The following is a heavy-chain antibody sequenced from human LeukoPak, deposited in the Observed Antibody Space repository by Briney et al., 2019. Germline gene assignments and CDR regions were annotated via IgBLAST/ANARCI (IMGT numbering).Heavy chain of an antibody. CDR1: SGSISSYY. J-gene: IGHJ3*02. CDR3: ASYSDPLLGGDDAFNI. D-gene: IGHD1-26*01. Sequence: SETLSLTCTVSSGSISSYYWSWTRQPPGKGLEWIGYIYYSGSTNYNPSLKSRVTISVDTSKNQFSLKLSSVTAADTAVYYCASYSDPLLGGDDAFNIWGQGTMVTVSS. CDR2: IYYSGST. V-gene: IGHV4-59*12.